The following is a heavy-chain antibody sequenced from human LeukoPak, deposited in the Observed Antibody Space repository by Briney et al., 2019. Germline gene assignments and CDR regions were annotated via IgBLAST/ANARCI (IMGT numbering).Heavy chain of an antibody. V-gene: IGHV4-34*01. D-gene: IGHD4-17*01. CDR3: ARGHGDYAKGYFDY. Sequence: SETLSLTCAVYGGSFSGYYWSWIRQPPGKGLEWIGEINHSGSTNYNPSLKSRVTISVDTSKNQFSLKLSSVTAADTAVYYCARGHGDYAKGYFDYWGQGTLVTVSS. CDR1: GGSFSGYY. J-gene: IGHJ4*02. CDR2: INHSGST.